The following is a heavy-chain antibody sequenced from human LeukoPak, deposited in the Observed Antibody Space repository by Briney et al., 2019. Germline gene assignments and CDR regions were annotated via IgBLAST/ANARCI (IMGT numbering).Heavy chain of an antibody. CDR1: GGTFSSYA. J-gene: IGHJ6*02. V-gene: IGHV1-69*04. CDR2: IIPILGIA. Sequence: SVKASCKASGGTFSSYAISWVRQAPGQGLEWMGRIIPILGIANYAQKFQGRVTITADKSTSTAYMELSSLRSEDTAVYYCARGVAGDYYYYGMDVWGQGTTVTVSS. D-gene: IGHD4-17*01. CDR3: ARGVAGDYYYYGMDV.